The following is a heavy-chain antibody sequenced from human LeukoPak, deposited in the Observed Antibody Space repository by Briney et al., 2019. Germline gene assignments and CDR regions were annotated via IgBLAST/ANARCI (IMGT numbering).Heavy chain of an antibody. CDR1: GLTFSDFG. CDR3: ARGYCSSTSCHVARHFEY. D-gene: IGHD2-2*01. Sequence: PGGSLRLSCTASGLTFSDFGMHWVRPAPGKGLEWVSYITSGLVTHYIDSVKGRFTISRDNAKNSPYLQTNSLREEDTAMYYCARGYCSSTSCHVARHFEYWGQGTLVTVSS. CDR2: ITSGLVT. V-gene: IGHV3-48*02. J-gene: IGHJ4*02.